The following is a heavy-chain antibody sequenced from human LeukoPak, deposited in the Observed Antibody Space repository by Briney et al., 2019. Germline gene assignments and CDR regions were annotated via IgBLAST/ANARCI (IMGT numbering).Heavy chain of an antibody. CDR1: GGSISSGGYY. CDR2: IYYSGST. Sequence: SQTLSLTCTVSGGSISSGGYYWGWIRQPPGKGLGWIGYIYYSGSTYYNPSLKSRVTISVDTSKNQFSLKLSSVTAADTAVYYCARCPYYYDSSGYYRDAFDIWGQGTMVTVSS. D-gene: IGHD3-22*01. J-gene: IGHJ3*02. CDR3: ARCPYYYDSSGYYRDAFDI. V-gene: IGHV4-31*03.